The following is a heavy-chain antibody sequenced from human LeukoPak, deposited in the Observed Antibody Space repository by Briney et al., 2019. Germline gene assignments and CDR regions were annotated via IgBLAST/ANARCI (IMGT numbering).Heavy chain of an antibody. CDR2: FYTSGST. J-gene: IGHJ4*02. CDR1: GYSISTGYY. V-gene: IGHV4-38-2*02. Sequence: SETLSLTCTVSGYSISTGYYWGWIRPPPGKGLEWIGSFYTSGSTNYNPSLKSRVTMSVDTSKNQFSLKLSSVTAADTAVYYCARDRYFDYWGQGTLVTVSS. CDR3: ARDRYFDY.